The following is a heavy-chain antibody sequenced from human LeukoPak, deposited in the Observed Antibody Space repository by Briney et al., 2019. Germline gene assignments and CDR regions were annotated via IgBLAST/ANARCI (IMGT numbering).Heavy chain of an antibody. D-gene: IGHD2-21*02. CDR3: AGYCGGDCYAPY. CDR1: GFTFTSSA. CDR2: IVVGSGNT. J-gene: IGHJ4*02. V-gene: IGHV1-58*02. Sequence: ASVKVSCKASGFTFTSSAMQWVPQARGQRLEWIGWIVVGSGNTNYAQKFQERVTITRDMSTSTAYMELSSLRSEDTAVYYCAGYCGGDCYAPYWGQGTLVTVSS.